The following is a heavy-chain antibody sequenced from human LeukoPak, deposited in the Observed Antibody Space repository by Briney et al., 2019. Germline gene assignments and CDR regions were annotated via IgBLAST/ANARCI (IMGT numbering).Heavy chain of an antibody. CDR2: ISSSSATI. V-gene: IGHV3-48*04. CDR3: ARGRDLFDS. Sequence: GGSLRLSCVASGFTFNTYSMNWFRQAPGKGLEWISYISSSSATIYYADSVKGRYTISRDNAKNSLYLQMNSLRAEDTAVYYCARGRDLFDSWGQGTLVIVSS. CDR1: GFTFNTYS. J-gene: IGHJ4*02.